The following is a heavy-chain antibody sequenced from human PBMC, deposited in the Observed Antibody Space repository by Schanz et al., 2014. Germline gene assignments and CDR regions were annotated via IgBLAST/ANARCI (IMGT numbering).Heavy chain of an antibody. D-gene: IGHD3-22*01. CDR3: AKSYDTSGYSGFDY. Sequence: QVQLVESGGGVVQPGRSLRLSCTASGFIFPSYAMHWVRQAPGKGLEWVAVISYHGSERYYADSVKGRFTISRDNSKNTLYLQMNSLRTEDTAVYFCAKSYDTSGYSGFDYWGQGTLVTVSS. CDR2: ISYHGSER. V-gene: IGHV3-30*18. J-gene: IGHJ4*02. CDR1: GFIFPSYA.